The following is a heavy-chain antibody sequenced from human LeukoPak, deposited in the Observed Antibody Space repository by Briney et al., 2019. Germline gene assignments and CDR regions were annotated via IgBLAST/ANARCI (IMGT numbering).Heavy chain of an antibody. CDR3: ARNYYDSSGYPSDAFDI. D-gene: IGHD3-22*01. J-gene: IGHJ3*02. V-gene: IGHV1-69*05. CDR2: IIPIFGTA. Sequence: SVKVSCKASGGTFSSYAISWVRQAPGQGREWMGGIIPIFGTANYAQKFQGRVTITRNTSISTAYMELSSLRSEDTAVYYCARNYYDSSGYPSDAFDIWGQGTMVTVSS. CDR1: GGTFSSYA.